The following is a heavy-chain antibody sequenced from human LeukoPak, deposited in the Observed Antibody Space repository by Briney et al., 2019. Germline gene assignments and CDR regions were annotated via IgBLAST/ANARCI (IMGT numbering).Heavy chain of an antibody. J-gene: IGHJ4*02. D-gene: IGHD5-12*01. CDR1: GFTFSNYS. CDR3: AKDPYRASSGLVDY. CDR2: ISGSGGTT. V-gene: IGHV3-23*01. Sequence: GGSLRLSCATSGFTFSNYSVSWVRQAPGKGLEWVSSISGSGGTTYYADSVKGRFTISRDNSKNTLYLQMNSLRAEDTAVYYCAKDPYRASSGLVDYWGQGTLVTVSS.